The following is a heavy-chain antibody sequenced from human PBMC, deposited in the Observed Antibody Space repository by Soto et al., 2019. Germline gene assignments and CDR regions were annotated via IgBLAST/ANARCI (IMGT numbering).Heavy chain of an antibody. V-gene: IGHV1-8*01. CDR1: GYTFTSYD. CDR3: ARVLIPAGDWTTGPYYFDY. Sequence: QVQLVQSGAEVKKPGASVKVSCKASGYTFTSYDINWLRQATGQGLEWMGWMNPNSGNTGYAQKFQGRVTMTRNTSISTAYMELSSLRSEDTAVYYCARVLIPAGDWTTGPYYFDYWGQGTLVTVSS. J-gene: IGHJ4*02. CDR2: MNPNSGNT. D-gene: IGHD4-17*01.